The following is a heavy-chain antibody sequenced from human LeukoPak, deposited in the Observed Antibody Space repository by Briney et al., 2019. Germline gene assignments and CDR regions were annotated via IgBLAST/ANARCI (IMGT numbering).Heavy chain of an antibody. Sequence: ASVKVSYKASGYTFTSYGISWVRQAPGQGLEWMGWISAYNGNTNYAQKLQGRVTMTTDTSTSTAYMELRSLRSDDTAVYYCARDWPGSGWYPFGDYWGQGTLVTVSS. J-gene: IGHJ4*02. CDR2: ISAYNGNT. CDR3: ARDWPGSGWYPFGDY. CDR1: GYTFTSYG. D-gene: IGHD6-19*01. V-gene: IGHV1-18*01.